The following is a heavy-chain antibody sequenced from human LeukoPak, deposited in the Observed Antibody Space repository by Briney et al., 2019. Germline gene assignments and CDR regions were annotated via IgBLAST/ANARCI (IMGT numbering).Heavy chain of an antibody. D-gene: IGHD3-3*01. CDR1: GLTFSSYA. Sequence: GGSLRLSCAASGLTFSSYAMSWVRQAPGKGLEWVSAISGSGGSTYYADSVKGRFTISRDNSKNTLYLQMNSLRAEDTAVYYCAKEARITIFGVVLQELNWFDPWGQGTLVTVSS. J-gene: IGHJ5*02. CDR3: AKEARITIFGVVLQELNWFDP. CDR2: ISGSGGST. V-gene: IGHV3-23*01.